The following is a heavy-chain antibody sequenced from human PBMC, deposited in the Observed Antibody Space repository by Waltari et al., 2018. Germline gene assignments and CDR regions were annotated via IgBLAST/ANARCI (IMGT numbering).Heavy chain of an antibody. CDR3: AGSPGIAAAAS. D-gene: IGHD6-13*01. CDR2: IYTRGST. J-gene: IGHJ5*02. CDR1: GGSISSGSYY. Sequence: QVQLQESGPGLVKPSQTLSLTCTVSGGSISSGSYYWSWIRQPAGKGLEWIGRIYTRGSTNYNPSRKSRGTISVDTSKNQFSLKLSSVTAADTAVYYCAGSPGIAAAASWGQGTLVTVSS. V-gene: IGHV4-61*02.